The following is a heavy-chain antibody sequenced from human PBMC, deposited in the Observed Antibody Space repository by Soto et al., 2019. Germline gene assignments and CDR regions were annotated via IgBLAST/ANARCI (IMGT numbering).Heavy chain of an antibody. CDR3: AGHGDTTFGEVIDYYFEY. CDR2: MRSKANSYAA. CDR1: GFTLSGSV. D-gene: IGHD3-3*01. V-gene: IGHV3-73*02. Sequence: EVQLVESGGGLVQPGGSLILSCAASGFTLSGSVIHWVRHAPGRGLEWVGRMRSKANSYAAEYAASVKGRFSISRDDSKKTAYLQMNRLKTEDTAVYYCAGHGDTTFGEVIDYYFEYWGQGTLVTVSS. J-gene: IGHJ4*02.